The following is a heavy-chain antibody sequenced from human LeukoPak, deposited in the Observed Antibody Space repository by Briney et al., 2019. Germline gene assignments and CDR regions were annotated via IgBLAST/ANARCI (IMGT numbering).Heavy chain of an antibody. CDR1: GYTFTSYY. CDR3: ARALWDIGVLPAAGNWFDP. J-gene: IGHJ5*02. V-gene: IGHV1-46*01. D-gene: IGHD2-2*01. Sequence: ASVKVSCKASGYTFTSYYIHWVRQAPGQGLEWMGIINPSGGSTSYAQKFQGRVTMTRDTSTSTVYMELSSLRSEDTAVYYCARALWDIGVLPAAGNWFDPWGQGTLVTVSS. CDR2: INPSGGST.